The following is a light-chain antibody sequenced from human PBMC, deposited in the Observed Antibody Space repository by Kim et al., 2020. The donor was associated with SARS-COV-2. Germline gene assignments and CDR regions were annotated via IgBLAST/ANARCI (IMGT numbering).Light chain of an antibody. CDR1: NIGSKS. CDR3: QVWDTPSDHYV. V-gene: IGLV3-21*04. CDR2: DDR. Sequence: SSELTQPPSVSVAPGKTATITCGGNNIGSKSVQWYQQKPGQAPVLVIYDDRDRPSGIPERFSGSNSGNTATLTISRVEAGDEADYFCQVWDTPSDHYV. J-gene: IGLJ1*01.